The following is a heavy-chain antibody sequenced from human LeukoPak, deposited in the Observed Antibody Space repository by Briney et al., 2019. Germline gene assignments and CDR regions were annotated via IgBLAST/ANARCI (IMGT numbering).Heavy chain of an antibody. CDR2: ISSSSSYI. CDR3: ARDSPYYSTIDY. J-gene: IGHJ4*02. CDR1: GFTFSSYS. Sequence: GGSLRLSCAASGFTFSSYSMNWVRQAPGKGLEWVSPISSSSSYIYYADSVKGRFTISRDNAKNSLYLQMNSLRAEDTAVYYCARDSPYYSTIDYWGQGTLVTVSS. D-gene: IGHD2-21*01. V-gene: IGHV3-21*01.